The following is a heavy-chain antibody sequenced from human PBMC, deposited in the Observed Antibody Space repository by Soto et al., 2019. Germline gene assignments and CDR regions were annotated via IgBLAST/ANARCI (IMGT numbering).Heavy chain of an antibody. V-gene: IGHV4-31*03. CDR1: GGSISRGGYY. J-gene: IGHJ4*02. Sequence: QVQLQESGPGLVKPSQTLSLTCTVSGGSISRGGYYWSWIRQHPGKGLEWIGYIYYSGSTYYNPSLKSRVTISVDTSKNQFSLKLSSVTAADTAVYYCARGGGLMHLFDYWGQGTLVTVSS. D-gene: IGHD3-16*01. CDR3: ARGGGLMHLFDY. CDR2: IYYSGST.